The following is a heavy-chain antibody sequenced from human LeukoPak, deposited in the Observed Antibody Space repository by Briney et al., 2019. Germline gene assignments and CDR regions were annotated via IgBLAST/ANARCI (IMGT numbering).Heavy chain of an antibody. V-gene: IGHV4-34*01. Sequence: PSETLSLTCAVYGGSFSGYYWSWIRQPPGKGLEWIGEINHSGSANYNPSLKSRVTISVDTSKNQFSLKLSSVTAADTAVYYCARGMSSDYYGSGSYIFDYWGQGTLVTVSS. CDR2: INHSGSA. D-gene: IGHD3-10*01. CDR3: ARGMSSDYYGSGSYIFDY. J-gene: IGHJ4*02. CDR1: GGSFSGYY.